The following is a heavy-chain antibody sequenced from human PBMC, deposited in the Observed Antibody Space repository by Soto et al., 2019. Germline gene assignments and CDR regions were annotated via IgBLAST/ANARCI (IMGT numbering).Heavy chain of an antibody. CDR3: AKRRAGFGSGSDTYYFDY. Sequence: EVQLLESGGGLVQPGGSLRISCIGSGFTFSSNAMRWVRQAPGKGLEWVSAISGSGGTTYYADSVKGRFAVSRDNSNNTLYLQMNSLGAEDTAVYYCAKRRAGFGSGSDTYYFDYWGQGTLVTVSS. CDR1: GFTFSSNA. D-gene: IGHD3-10*01. CDR2: ISGSGGTT. J-gene: IGHJ4*02. V-gene: IGHV3-23*01.